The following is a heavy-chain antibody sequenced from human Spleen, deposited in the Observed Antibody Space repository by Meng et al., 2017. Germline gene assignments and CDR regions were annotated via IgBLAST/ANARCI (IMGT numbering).Heavy chain of an antibody. CDR3: ARSPIDKYDLSALPLDY. CDR2: INWNGGSI. V-gene: IGHV3-20*04. J-gene: IGHJ4*02. D-gene: IGHD3-22*01. Sequence: GGSLRLSCAVSGFTFDDYGMTWVRQAPGKGLEWVSTINWNGGSIGYADSVRGRFTISRDNSKNTVFLQINSLRAEDTAVYYCARSPIDKYDLSALPLDYWGQGTLVTVSS. CDR1: GFTFDDYG.